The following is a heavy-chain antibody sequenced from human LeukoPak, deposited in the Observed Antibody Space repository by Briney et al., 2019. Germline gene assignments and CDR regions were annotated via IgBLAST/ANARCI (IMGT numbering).Heavy chain of an antibody. Sequence: PGGSLRLSCAASGFTFSSYWMSWVRQAPGKGLEWVANIKQDGSEKYYVDSVKGRFTISRDNAKNSLYLQMNSLRAEDTAVYYCARERITIFGVAKSRPLDVWGKGTTVTVSS. J-gene: IGHJ6*04. D-gene: IGHD3-3*01. CDR2: IKQDGSEK. CDR1: GFTFSSYW. CDR3: ARERITIFGVAKSRPLDV. V-gene: IGHV3-7*01.